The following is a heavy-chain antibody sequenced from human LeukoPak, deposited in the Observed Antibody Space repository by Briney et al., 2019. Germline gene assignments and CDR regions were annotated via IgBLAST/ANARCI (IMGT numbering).Heavy chain of an antibody. CDR3: ARDLLNKDYGDFPNWFDP. CDR2: ISYDGSNK. J-gene: IGHJ5*02. D-gene: IGHD4-17*01. V-gene: IGHV3-30*04. CDR1: GFTFSSYA. Sequence: GGSLRLSCAASGFTFSSYAMHWGRQAPGEGLEWVAVISYDGSNKYYADSVKGRFTISRDNSKNTLYLQMNSLRAEDTAVYYCARDLLNKDYGDFPNWFDPWGQGTLVTVSS.